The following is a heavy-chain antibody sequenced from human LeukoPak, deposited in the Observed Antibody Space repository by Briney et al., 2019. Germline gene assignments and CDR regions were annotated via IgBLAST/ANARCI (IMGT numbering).Heavy chain of an antibody. V-gene: IGHV4-34*01. D-gene: IGHD5-24*01. CDR1: GGSFSGYY. CDR2: INHSGST. Sequence: PSETLSLTCAVYGGSFSGYYWSWIRQPPGKGLEWIGEINHSGSTNYNPSLKSRVTISVDTSKNQFSLRLSSVTAADTAVYYCARVEMATIVGFDYWGQGTLVTVSS. CDR3: ARVEMATIVGFDY. J-gene: IGHJ4*02.